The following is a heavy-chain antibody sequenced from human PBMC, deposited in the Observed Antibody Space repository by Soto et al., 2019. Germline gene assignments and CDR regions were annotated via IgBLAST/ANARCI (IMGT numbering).Heavy chain of an antibody. Sequence: ASVKVSCKASGGTFSSYAISWVRQAPGQGLEWMGIINPSGGSTSYAQKFQGRVTMTRDTSTSTVYMELSSLRSEDTAVYYCARGCGGDCYSPEAFDIWVQGTMVTVSS. D-gene: IGHD2-21*02. CDR1: GGTFSSYA. CDR2: INPSGGST. J-gene: IGHJ3*02. CDR3: ARGCGGDCYSPEAFDI. V-gene: IGHV1-46*01.